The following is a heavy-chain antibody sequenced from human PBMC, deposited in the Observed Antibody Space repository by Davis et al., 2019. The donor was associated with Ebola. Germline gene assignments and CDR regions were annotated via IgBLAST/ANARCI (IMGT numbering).Heavy chain of an antibody. CDR3: ARRMWSLTAFDY. J-gene: IGHJ4*02. CDR2: IREDGSER. V-gene: IGHV3-7*01. D-gene: IGHD2-15*01. Sequence: GESLKISCVASGFNFNGYSMSWVRQAPGKGLQWVASIREDGSERHSVDSLKGRFTISRDNAKNSLVLEMNSLRAEDTAVYFCARRMWSLTAFDYWGQGTLVTVSS. CDR1: GFNFNGYS.